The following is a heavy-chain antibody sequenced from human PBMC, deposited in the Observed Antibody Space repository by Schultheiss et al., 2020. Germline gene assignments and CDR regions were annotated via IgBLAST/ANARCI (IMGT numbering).Heavy chain of an antibody. Sequence: SATLSLTCTVSGDSISSGSYYWSWIRQPAGKGLEWIGRIYASGSTNYNPSLKSRVTISVDTSKNQFSLKLSSVTAADTAVYYCERKVVTSSSGGLDPWGQGTLVTVSS. CDR3: ERKVVTSSSGGLDP. V-gene: IGHV4-61*02. D-gene: IGHD6-6*01. CDR1: GDSISSGSYY. CDR2: IYASGST. J-gene: IGHJ5*02.